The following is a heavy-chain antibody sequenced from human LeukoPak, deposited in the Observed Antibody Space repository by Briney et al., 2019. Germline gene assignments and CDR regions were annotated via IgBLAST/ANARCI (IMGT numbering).Heavy chain of an antibody. CDR1: GGSISSSSYY. D-gene: IGHD6-19*01. V-gene: IGHV4-39*07. CDR2: IYYSGST. J-gene: IGHJ5*02. CDR3: ARGGGSGWAYNWFDP. Sequence: SETLSLTCTVSGGSISSSSYYWDWIRQPPGKGLEWIGNIYYSGSTYYNPSLKSRVTISVDTSKNQFSLKLSSVTAADTAVYYCARGGGSGWAYNWFDPWGQGTLVTVSS.